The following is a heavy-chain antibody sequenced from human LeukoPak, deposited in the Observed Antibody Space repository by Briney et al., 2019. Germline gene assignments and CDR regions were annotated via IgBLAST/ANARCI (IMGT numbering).Heavy chain of an antibody. D-gene: IGHD4-17*01. CDR2: IYYSGST. J-gene: IGHJ4*02. CDR3: ARHVATVTTWDLYYSDY. V-gene: IGHV4-39*01. Sequence: SETLSLTCTVPGGSISSSSYYWGWIRQPPGKGLEWIGSIYYSGSTYYNPSLKSRVTISVDTSKNQFSLKLSSVTAADTAVYYCARHVATVTTWDLYYSDYWGQGTLVTVSS. CDR1: GGSISSSSYY.